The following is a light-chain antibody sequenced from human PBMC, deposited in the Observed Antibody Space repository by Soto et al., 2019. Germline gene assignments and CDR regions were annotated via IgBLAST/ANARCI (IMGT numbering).Light chain of an antibody. Sequence: QSALTQPASVSGSPGQSITISCSGTSSDIGTYDHVAWFQQFPGKTPKLMIYSVSNRPSGVSYRFSGSKSGNTASLTISGLQAEDEADYYCCSYAGSDTHYVFGTGTKLTVL. CDR3: CSYAGSDTHYV. V-gene: IGLV2-14*01. J-gene: IGLJ1*01. CDR2: SVS. CDR1: SSDIGTYDH.